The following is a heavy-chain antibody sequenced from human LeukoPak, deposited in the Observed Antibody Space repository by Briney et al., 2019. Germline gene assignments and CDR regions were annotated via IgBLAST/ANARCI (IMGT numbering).Heavy chain of an antibody. V-gene: IGHV7-4-1*02. J-gene: IGHJ4*02. CDR1: GYTFTRYA. CDR2: INPNTGNP. CDR3: AIDQPVAGVSNFDS. D-gene: IGHD6-19*01. Sequence: AASVKVSCKASGYTFTRYAMDWLRQAPGQGLEWMGWINPNTGNPTYAQAFTGRFVFSLDTSVSTAYLQISSLNTEDTAVYYCAIDQPVAGVSNFDSWGQGTLVTVSS.